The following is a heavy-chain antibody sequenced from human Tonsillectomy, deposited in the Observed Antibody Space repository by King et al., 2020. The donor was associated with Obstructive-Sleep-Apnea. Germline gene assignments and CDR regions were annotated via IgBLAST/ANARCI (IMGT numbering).Heavy chain of an antibody. CDR1: GFTFSDCS. J-gene: IGHJ4*02. CDR2: ISSNSNYI. D-gene: IGHD1-26*01. V-gene: IGHV3-21*01. CDR3: ARVFNVIEWEIQGEFDY. Sequence: VQLVESGGGLVKPGGSLRLSCTASGFTFSDCSLHWVRQAPGKGLEWVSFISSNSNYIYYADSVQGRFTISRDNAKNSLYLQMNSLRAEDTAVYYCARVFNVIEWEIQGEFDYWGQGTLVTVSS.